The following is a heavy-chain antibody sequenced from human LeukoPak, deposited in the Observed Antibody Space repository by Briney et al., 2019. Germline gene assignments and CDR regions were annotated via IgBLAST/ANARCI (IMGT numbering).Heavy chain of an antibody. V-gene: IGHV1-8*01. CDR3: ARVGYCSSTSCYGYNWFDP. CDR1: GYTFTSYD. D-gene: IGHD2-2*03. CDR2: MNPNSGNT. J-gene: IGHJ5*02. Sequence: ASVKVSCKASGYTFTSYDINWVRQATGQGLEWMGWMNPNSGNTGYAQKFQGGVTMTRNTSISTAYMELSSLRSEDTAVYYCARVGYCSSTSCYGYNWFDPWGQGTLVTVSS.